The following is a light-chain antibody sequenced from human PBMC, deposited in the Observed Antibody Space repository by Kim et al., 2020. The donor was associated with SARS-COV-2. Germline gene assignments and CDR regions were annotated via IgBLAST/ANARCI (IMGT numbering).Light chain of an antibody. CDR1: SLSSYY. CDR2: GKN. Sequence: VAFGQTVRITLQGDSLSSYYAAWYQQKPGQAPILVIYGKNNRPSGIPDRFSGSSSGNTASLTITGTQAGDEAEYYCNSRDSNDNVVFGGGTQLTVL. V-gene: IGLV3-19*01. CDR3: NSRDSNDNVV. J-gene: IGLJ2*01.